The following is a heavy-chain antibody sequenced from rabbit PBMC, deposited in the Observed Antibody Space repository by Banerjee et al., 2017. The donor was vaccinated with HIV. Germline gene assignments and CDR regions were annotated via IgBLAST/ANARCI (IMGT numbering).Heavy chain of an antibody. CDR1: GFSFSSAYY. CDR2: IYAGSSGST. Sequence: QSLEESGGDRVKPGASLTLTCTASGFSFSSAYYMCWVRQAPGKGLEWIACIYAGSSGSTYYASWAKGRLHISNENDQNAVDLQKNSLTAVDRASYFCARGKDDDYGDYYYVNLWGPGTLVTVS. V-gene: IGHV1S40*01. J-gene: IGHJ4*01. CDR3: ARGKDDDYGDYYYVNL. D-gene: IGHD2-1*01.